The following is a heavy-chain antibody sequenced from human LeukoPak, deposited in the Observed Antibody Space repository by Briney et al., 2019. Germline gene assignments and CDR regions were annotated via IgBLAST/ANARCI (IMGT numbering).Heavy chain of an antibody. CDR3: AKEMPSSLYYFDY. Sequence: GGSLRLSCAASGFTFSSYAMSWVRQAPGKGLEWVSTISGSGGDTYFADSVKGRFIISRDNSKNTLYLQMDSLRAEDTAVYYCAKEMPSSLYYFDYWGQGTLVTVSS. V-gene: IGHV3-23*01. J-gene: IGHJ4*02. D-gene: IGHD2-2*01. CDR1: GFTFSSYA. CDR2: ISGSGGDT.